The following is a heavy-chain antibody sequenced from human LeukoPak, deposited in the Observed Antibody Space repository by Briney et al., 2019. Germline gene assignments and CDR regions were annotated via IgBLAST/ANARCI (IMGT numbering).Heavy chain of an antibody. CDR1: GFTFGSYA. Sequence: PGGSLRLSCAASGFTFGSYAVHWVRQTPGKGLEWVAVISDDGSNKNYADSVKGRFTISRDNSKKTLSLLMNSLTTEDTAVYYCARPGRRWESGKYWYFDLWGRGTLVTVSS. J-gene: IGHJ2*01. CDR2: ISDDGSNK. V-gene: IGHV3-30-3*01. D-gene: IGHD1-26*01. CDR3: ARPGRRWESGKYWYFDL.